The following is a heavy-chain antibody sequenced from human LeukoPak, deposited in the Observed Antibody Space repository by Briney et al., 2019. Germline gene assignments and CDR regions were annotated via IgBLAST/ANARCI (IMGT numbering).Heavy chain of an antibody. Sequence: GASVKVSCKASGYTFTGYYMHWVRQAPGQGLEWMGWINPNSGGTNYAQKFQGGVTMTRDTSISTAYMELSRLRSYDTAVYYCARAPANYDYVWGSYREYYFDYWGQGTLVTVSS. CDR1: GYTFTGYY. V-gene: IGHV1-2*02. CDR3: ARAPANYDYVWGSYREYYFDY. D-gene: IGHD3-16*02. J-gene: IGHJ4*02. CDR2: INPNSGGT.